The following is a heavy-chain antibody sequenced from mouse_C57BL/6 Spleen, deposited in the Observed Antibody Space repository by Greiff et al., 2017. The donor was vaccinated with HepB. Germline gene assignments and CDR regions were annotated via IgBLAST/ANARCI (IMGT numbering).Heavy chain of an antibody. V-gene: IGHV1-62-2*01. Sequence: VQLQQSGAELVKPGASVKLSCKASGYTFTEYTIHWVKQRSGQGLEWIGWFYPGSGSIKYNEKFKDKATLTADKSSSTVYMELSRLTSEDSAVYFCARHEEEVHYGSSYDWYVDVWGTGTTVTVSS. D-gene: IGHD1-1*01. CDR2: FYPGSGSI. J-gene: IGHJ1*03. CDR1: GYTFTEYT. CDR3: ARHEEEVHYGSSYDWYVDV.